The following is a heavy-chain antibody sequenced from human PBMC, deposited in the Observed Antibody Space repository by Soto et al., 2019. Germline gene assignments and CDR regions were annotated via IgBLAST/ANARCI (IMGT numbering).Heavy chain of an antibody. CDR2: ITPFNGNT. CDR1: GYTFTYRY. J-gene: IGHJ5*02. Sequence: SVEVSCKXSGYTFTYRYLHWVRQAPGQALEWMGWITPFNGNTNYAQKFQDRVTITRDRSMSTAYMELSSLRSEDTAMYYCASNPGSGSYYIGFDPWGQGTLVTVSS. CDR3: ASNPGSGSYYIGFDP. V-gene: IGHV1-45*02. D-gene: IGHD1-26*01.